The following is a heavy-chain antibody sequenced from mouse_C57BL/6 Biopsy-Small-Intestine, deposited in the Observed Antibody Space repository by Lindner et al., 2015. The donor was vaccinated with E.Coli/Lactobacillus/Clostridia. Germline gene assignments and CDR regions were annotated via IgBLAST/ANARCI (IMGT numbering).Heavy chain of an antibody. Sequence: VQLQESGPELVKPGASVKISCKASGYTFTDYNMDWVKQSHGKSLEWIGNIYPNNGGSGYNQKFKSKAILTVDKSSSTAYMQLNSLTSEDSAVFYCARGGDYWGQGTTLTVSS. CDR3: ARGGDY. CDR2: IYPNNGGS. V-gene: IGHV1S29*02. J-gene: IGHJ2*01. CDR1: GYTFTDYN.